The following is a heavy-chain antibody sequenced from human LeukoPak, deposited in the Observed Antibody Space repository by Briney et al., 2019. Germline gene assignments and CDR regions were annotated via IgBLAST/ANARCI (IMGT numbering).Heavy chain of an antibody. CDR2: IRYDGSNK. CDR1: GFTFSSYG. V-gene: IGHV3-30*02. D-gene: IGHD7-27*01. Sequence: PGGSLRLSCAASGFTFSSYGMHWVRQAPGKGLEWVAFIRYDGSNKYYADYVKGRFTISRDNSKNTLYLQMNSLRAEDTAVYYCARVKAWGSPNYFDYWGQGTLVTVSS. CDR3: ARVKAWGSPNYFDY. J-gene: IGHJ4*02.